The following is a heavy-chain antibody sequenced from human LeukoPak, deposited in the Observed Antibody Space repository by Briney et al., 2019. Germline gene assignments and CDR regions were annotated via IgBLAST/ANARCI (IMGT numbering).Heavy chain of an antibody. CDR3: AGAQITMVRGVIIPYFDY. D-gene: IGHD3-10*01. CDR1: GGTFSSYA. V-gene: IGHV1-69*05. CDR2: IIPIFGTA. J-gene: IGHJ4*02. Sequence: SVKVSCKASGGTFSSYAISWVRQAPGQGLEWMGGIIPIFGTANYAQKFRGRVTITTDESTSTAYMELSSLRSEDTAVYYCAGAQITMVRGVIIPYFDYWGQGTLVTVSS.